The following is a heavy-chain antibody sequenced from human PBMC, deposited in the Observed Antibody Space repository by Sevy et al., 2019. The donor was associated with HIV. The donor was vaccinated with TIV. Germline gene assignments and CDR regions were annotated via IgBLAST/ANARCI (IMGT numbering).Heavy chain of an antibody. Sequence: GGSLILSCEASGFTFSNYGMHWVRQAPGKGLEWVALISYDASNKYYGDSINGRFTISRDNSKNTLYLQMNSLRGEDTAVYYCANDPVFGLLIHKGQDSFHIWGQGTMVTVSS. D-gene: IGHD3-3*01. V-gene: IGHV3-30*18. CDR3: ANDPVFGLLIHKGQDSFHI. CDR2: ISYDASNK. CDR1: GFTFSNYG. J-gene: IGHJ3*02.